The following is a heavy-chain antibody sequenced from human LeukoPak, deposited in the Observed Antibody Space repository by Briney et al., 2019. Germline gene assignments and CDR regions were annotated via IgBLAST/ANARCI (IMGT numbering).Heavy chain of an antibody. D-gene: IGHD3-22*01. CDR1: GYTFTSYY. Sequence: ASVKVSCTASGYTFTSYYMHWVRQAPGQGLEWMGIINPSGGSTSYAQKFQGRVILTRDTSTSAVYMELSSLRSEDTAEYYCARGRGYYNTTSSYYTYYFDHWGQGTLVTVSS. CDR2: INPSGGST. J-gene: IGHJ4*02. V-gene: IGHV1-46*01. CDR3: ARGRGYYNTTSSYYTYYFDH.